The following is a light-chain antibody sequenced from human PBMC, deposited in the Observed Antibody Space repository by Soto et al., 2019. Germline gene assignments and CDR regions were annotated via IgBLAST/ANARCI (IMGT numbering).Light chain of an antibody. J-gene: IGKJ1*01. CDR3: QHYNSYSEA. Sequence: DIQMTQSPSTLSASEGDRVTITCRASQSVSSWLAWYQQKPGKAPKLLIYKASSLESGAPSRFTGSGSGTEFTLTISSLQPDDFATYYCQHYNSYSEAFGQGTKVDIK. V-gene: IGKV1-5*03. CDR2: KAS. CDR1: QSVSSW.